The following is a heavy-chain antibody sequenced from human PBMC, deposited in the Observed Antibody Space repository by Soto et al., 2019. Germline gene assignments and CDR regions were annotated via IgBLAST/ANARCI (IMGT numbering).Heavy chain of an antibody. CDR2: IIPIFGTA. Sequence: SVKVSCKASGGTFSSYAISWVRQAPGQGLEWMGGIIPIFGTANYAQKFQGRVTITADESTSTAYMELSSLRSEDTAVYYCARTTVTTEYYYYGMDVWGQGTTVTVSS. J-gene: IGHJ6*02. V-gene: IGHV1-69*13. CDR1: GGTFSSYA. D-gene: IGHD4-17*01. CDR3: ARTTVTTEYYYYGMDV.